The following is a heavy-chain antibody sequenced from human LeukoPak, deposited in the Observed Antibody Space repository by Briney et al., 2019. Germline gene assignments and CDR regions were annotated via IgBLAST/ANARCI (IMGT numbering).Heavy chain of an antibody. D-gene: IGHD6-13*01. J-gene: IGHJ4*02. CDR2: IKQDGSEK. Sequence: GGSLRLSCAGSGFTFSSYWMSWVRQAPGKGLEWVANIKQDGSEKYYVDSVKGRFTISRDNAKNSLYLQMNSLRAEDTAVYYCARAIAAAGTYYFDYWGQGTLVTVSS. CDR1: GFTFSSYW. V-gene: IGHV3-7*01. CDR3: ARAIAAAGTYYFDY.